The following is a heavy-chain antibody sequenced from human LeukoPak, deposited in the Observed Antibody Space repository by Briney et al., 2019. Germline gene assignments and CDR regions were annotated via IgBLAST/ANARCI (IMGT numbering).Heavy chain of an antibody. J-gene: IGHJ4*02. CDR2: ISGSGGST. CDR1: GFTFSSYA. Sequence: GGSLRLSCAASGFTFSSYAMNWVRQAPGKGVEWVSGISGSGGSTDYADSVKGRITISRDNSKNTLYLQMNSLRAEDTAVYYCAKDGRTVTTGDYWGQGTLVTVSS. D-gene: IGHD4-17*01. CDR3: AKDGRTVTTGDY. V-gene: IGHV3-23*01.